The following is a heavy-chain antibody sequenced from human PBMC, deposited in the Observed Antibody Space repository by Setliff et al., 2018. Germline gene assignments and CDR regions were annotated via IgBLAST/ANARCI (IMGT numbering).Heavy chain of an antibody. CDR2: INAGNGNT. CDR3: AIPSSGNFYFDY. Sequence: ASVKVSCKASGYTFTSYAMHWVRQAPGQRLEWMGWINAGNGNTKYSQKFRGRVTITRNTSISTAYMELSSLRSEDTAVYYCAIPSSGNFYFDYWGQGTLVTVSS. D-gene: IGHD1-26*01. V-gene: IGHV1-3*01. J-gene: IGHJ4*02. CDR1: GYTFTSYA.